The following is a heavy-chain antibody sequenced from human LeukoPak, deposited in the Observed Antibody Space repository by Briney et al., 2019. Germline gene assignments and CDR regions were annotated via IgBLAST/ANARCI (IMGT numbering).Heavy chain of an antibody. CDR1: GGTFSSYA. CDR2: IIPIFGTA. Sequence: ASVTVSCKASGGTFSSYAISWVRQAPGQGREGMGGIIPIFGTANYAQKFQGRVTITADESTSTAYMELSSLRSEDTAVYYCAREGYCSSTSCPPEVFDYWGQGTLVTVSS. J-gene: IGHJ4*02. CDR3: AREGYCSSTSCPPEVFDY. V-gene: IGHV1-69*13. D-gene: IGHD2-2*01.